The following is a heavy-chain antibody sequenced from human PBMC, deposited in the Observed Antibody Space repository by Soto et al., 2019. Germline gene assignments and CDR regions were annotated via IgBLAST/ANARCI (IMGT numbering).Heavy chain of an antibody. Sequence: TSETLSLTCTVSGASIRSGDYFWSWIRQPPGKGLEWIGYISYSGSTYYNPSLESRVSMPVDTSTNQFSLKLSSVTAADTAVYFCARGADIAVVITATPDYWFDPWGQGTLVTVSS. D-gene: IGHD2-15*01. CDR2: ISYSGST. CDR3: ARGADIAVVITATPDYWFDP. CDR1: GASIRSGDYF. V-gene: IGHV4-30-4*01. J-gene: IGHJ5*02.